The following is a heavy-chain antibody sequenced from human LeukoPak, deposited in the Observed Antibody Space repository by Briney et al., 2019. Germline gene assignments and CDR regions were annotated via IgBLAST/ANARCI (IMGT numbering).Heavy chain of an antibody. V-gene: IGHV3-53*01. CDR2: IYSGGST. CDR1: GFTVRSNY. D-gene: IGHD1-26*01. Sequence: GGSPRLSCAASGFTVRSNYMSWVRQAPGKGLEWVSVIYSGGSTYYADSVKGRFTISRDNSKNTLYLQMNSLRAEDTAVYYCARAQVGAGNYWGQGTLVTVSS. CDR3: ARAQVGAGNY. J-gene: IGHJ4*02.